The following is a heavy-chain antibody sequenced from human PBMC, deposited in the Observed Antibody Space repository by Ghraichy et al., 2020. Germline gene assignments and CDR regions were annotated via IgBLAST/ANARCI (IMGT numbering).Heavy chain of an antibody. J-gene: IGHJ4*02. CDR2: ISDSGGST. Sequence: GGSLRLSCAASGFTFRHYAMSWVRQTPGKGLEWVSAISDSGGSTYYADSVKGRFTISRDNSKHTLYLQMNSLRAEDTALYYCAKGRGDRTLLFDCWGQGTLVTVSS. CDR1: GFTFRHYA. CDR3: AKGRGDRTLLFDC. D-gene: IGHD2-21*01. V-gene: IGHV3-23*01.